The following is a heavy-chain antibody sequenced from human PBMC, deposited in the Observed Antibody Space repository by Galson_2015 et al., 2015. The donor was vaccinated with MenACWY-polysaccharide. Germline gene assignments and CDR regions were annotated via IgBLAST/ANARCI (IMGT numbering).Heavy chain of an antibody. J-gene: IGHJ2*01. CDR3: ARVLYTAGWYVDL. V-gene: IGHV4-59*01. CDR2: MSYRGST. Sequence: YMSYRGSTNYSPSLKSRVTISIDTSKNQFSLRLSSVTAADTAVYYCARVLYTAGWYVDLWGRGTLVTVSS. D-gene: IGHD2-2*02.